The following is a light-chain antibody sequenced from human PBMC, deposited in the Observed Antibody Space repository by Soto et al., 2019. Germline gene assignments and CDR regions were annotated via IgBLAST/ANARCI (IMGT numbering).Light chain of an antibody. J-gene: IGLJ2*01. CDR2: ECS. V-gene: IGLV2-23*01. CDR3: CSYAGSITPHVV. CDR1: SSDVGSYNL. Sequence: QSALTQPASVSGSPGQAITISCTGTSSDVGSYNLVSWYQQHPGKAPKLMIYECSKRPSRVSNRFAGSKSGNTASLTISGLQSDDETDYQCCSYAGSITPHVVFDEGTQLTVL.